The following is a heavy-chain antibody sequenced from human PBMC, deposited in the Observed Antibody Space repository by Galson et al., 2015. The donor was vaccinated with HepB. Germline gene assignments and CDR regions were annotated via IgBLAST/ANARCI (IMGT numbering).Heavy chain of an antibody. J-gene: IGHJ6*02. CDR1: GDSVSNNNVA. CDR2: TYYRAQWYN. CDR3: AGVVGTIYYYGMDV. Sequence: CAISGDSVSNNNVAWNWIRQSPSRGLEWLGRTYYRAQWYNDYAVSVRSRITINPDTSQNQFSLQLNSVTPEDTAVYYCAGVVGTIYYYGMDVWGQGTTVTVSS. V-gene: IGHV6-1*01. D-gene: IGHD6-19*01.